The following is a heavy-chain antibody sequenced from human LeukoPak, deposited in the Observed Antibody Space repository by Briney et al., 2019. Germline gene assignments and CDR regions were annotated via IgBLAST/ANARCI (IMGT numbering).Heavy chain of an antibody. CDR1: GGSISSYY. CDR2: IYYSGST. V-gene: IGHV4-59*01. Sequence: PSETLSLTCTVSGGSISSYYWSWIRQSPGNGLEWIGYIYYSGSTNYNPSLKSRVTISVDTSKNQFSLKLSSVTAADTAVYYCARRIAAATNDAFDIWGQGTMVTVSS. D-gene: IGHD6-13*01. J-gene: IGHJ3*02. CDR3: ARRIAAATNDAFDI.